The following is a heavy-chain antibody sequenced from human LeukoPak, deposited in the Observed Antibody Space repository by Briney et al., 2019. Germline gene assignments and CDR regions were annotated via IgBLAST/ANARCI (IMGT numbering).Heavy chain of an antibody. J-gene: IGHJ4*02. V-gene: IGHV3-23*01. Sequence: PGGSLRLSCAASGFTFTNYGMSWVRQAPGKGLEWVSSIGGSGVTTYYADSVKGWFTISRDNSQNTLSLQMHSLRGEDTALYYCAKLSSSGSDFWGQGTLVTVSS. D-gene: IGHD3-22*01. CDR1: GFTFTNYG. CDR3: AKLSSSGSDF. CDR2: IGGSGVTT.